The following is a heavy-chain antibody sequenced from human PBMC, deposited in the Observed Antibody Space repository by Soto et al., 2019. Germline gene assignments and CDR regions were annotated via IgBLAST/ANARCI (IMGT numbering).Heavy chain of an antibody. Sequence: QVQLVESGGGLVKPGGSLRLSCAASGFTFSDYYMSWIRQAPGKGLEWVSYISSSGSTIYYADSVKGRFTISRDNAKXXXYXQMXXXXXXXXXXXXXXXXXXXXXXXXXSXXRYWYFDLXXXGXXXTVSX. V-gene: IGHV3-11*01. CDR2: ISSSGSTI. CDR3: XXXXXXXXXXXXSXXRYWYFDL. CDR1: GFTFSDYY. J-gene: IGHJ2*01.